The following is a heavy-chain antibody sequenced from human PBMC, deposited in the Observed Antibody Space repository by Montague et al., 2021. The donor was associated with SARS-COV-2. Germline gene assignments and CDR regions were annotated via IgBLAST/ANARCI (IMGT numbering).Heavy chain of an antibody. Sequence: SLRLSCAASGFTFSSYSMNWVRQAPGKGLEWVSSISSSSSYIYYADSVKRRFTISRDNAKNSLYLQRNSLRAEDTALYYCASLTTDTLDYYDSMDVWGRETSAPVS. J-gene: IGHJ6*04. CDR3: ASLTTDTLDYYDSMDV. CDR2: ISSSSSYI. D-gene: IGHD5-18*01. V-gene: IGHV3-21*01. CDR1: GFTFSSYS.